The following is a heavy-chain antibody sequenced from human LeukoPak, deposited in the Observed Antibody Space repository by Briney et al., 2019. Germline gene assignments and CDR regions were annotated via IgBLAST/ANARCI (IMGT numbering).Heavy chain of an antibody. V-gene: IGHV3-30*04. CDR2: IAHDGSNK. J-gene: IGHJ4*02. CDR3: ARDYSGKYTFDY. Sequence: GGSLRLSCTASGFTFSSHGIHWVRQAPGKGLEWVAVIAHDGSNKDYADSVKGRFTISRDNSKDTLYLQMNSLRDEDTAVYYCARDYSGKYTFDYWGQGTLVTVSS. CDR1: GFTFSSHG. D-gene: IGHD1-26*01.